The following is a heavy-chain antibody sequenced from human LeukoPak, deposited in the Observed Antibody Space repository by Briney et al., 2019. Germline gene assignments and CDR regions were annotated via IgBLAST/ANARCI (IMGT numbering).Heavy chain of an antibody. CDR1: GYTFTSQW. CDR3: ARLSHFGESRDY. V-gene: IGHV5-51*01. D-gene: IGHD3-10*01. Sequence: GESLKISCKGSGYTFTSQWIGWVRQMPGKGLEWMGIIYPSDSDTRYSPSFAGHVTISVDKSISAAYLQWSRLKASDTAMYYCARLSHFGESRDYWGQGTLVTVSS. CDR2: IYPSDSDT. J-gene: IGHJ4*02.